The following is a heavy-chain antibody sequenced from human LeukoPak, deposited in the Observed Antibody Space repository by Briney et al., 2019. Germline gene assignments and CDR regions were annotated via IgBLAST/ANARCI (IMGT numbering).Heavy chain of an antibody. Sequence: GGSLRLSCAASGFTFSSYEMNWVRQAPGKGLEWVSYISSSGSTIYYADSVKGRFTISRDNAKNSLYLQMNSLRAEDTAVYYCARDPSRGILTGYYYFDYWGQGTLVTVS. CDR1: GFTFSSYE. D-gene: IGHD3-9*01. V-gene: IGHV3-48*03. J-gene: IGHJ4*02. CDR2: ISSSGSTI. CDR3: ARDPSRGILTGYYYFDY.